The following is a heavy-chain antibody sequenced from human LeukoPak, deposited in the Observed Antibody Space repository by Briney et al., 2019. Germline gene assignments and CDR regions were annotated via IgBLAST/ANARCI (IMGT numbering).Heavy chain of an antibody. V-gene: IGHV4-59*08. J-gene: IGHJ5*02. CDR1: ADSISSYY. Sequence: SETLSLTCSVSADSISSYYWSWIRQPPGKGLEWIGYVYYRGNTKYNPSLKSRVTIEVDTSKSQFSLNLTSVTAADTAVYYCARHVRGSVANPWFDPWGQGALVTVSS. CDR2: VYYRGNT. D-gene: IGHD6-19*01. CDR3: ARHVRGSVANPWFDP.